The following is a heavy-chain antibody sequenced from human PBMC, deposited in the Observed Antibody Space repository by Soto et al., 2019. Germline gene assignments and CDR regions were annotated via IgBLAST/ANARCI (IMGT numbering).Heavy chain of an antibody. Sequence: PSETLSLTCAVYGGSFSGYYWSWIRQPPGKGLELIGEINHSGSTNYNPSLKSRVTISVDTSKNQFSLKLSSVTAADTAVYYCARVRRYYGSGSSQYNWFDPWGQGTLVTVSS. CDR1: GGSFSGYY. CDR3: ARVRRYYGSGSSQYNWFDP. D-gene: IGHD3-10*01. J-gene: IGHJ5*02. V-gene: IGHV4-34*01. CDR2: INHSGST.